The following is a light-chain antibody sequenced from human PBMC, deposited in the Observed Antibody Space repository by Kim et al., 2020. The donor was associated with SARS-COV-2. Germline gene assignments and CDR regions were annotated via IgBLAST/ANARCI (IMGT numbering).Light chain of an antibody. J-gene: IGKJ2*01. CDR1: QRVSSN. CDR3: QQYDSRPYT. V-gene: IGKV3-15*01. CDR2: GAS. Sequence: QGERATLSCRASQRVSSNLAWYQQKPGQAPRLLIYGASTRATATPARFSGSGSGTEFTLTISSLQSEDFAVYYCQQYDSRPYTFGQGTKLEI.